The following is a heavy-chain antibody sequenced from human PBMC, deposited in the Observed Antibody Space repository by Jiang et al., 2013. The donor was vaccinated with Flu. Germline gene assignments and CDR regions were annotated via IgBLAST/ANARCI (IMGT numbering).Heavy chain of an antibody. V-gene: IGHV2-5*02. CDR3: VHNARRDQYDVLTDPFGY. D-gene: IGHD3-9*01. CDR2: IYWDDDR. J-gene: IGHJ4*01. Sequence: KPTQTLTLTCTFSGFSLSTVGLGVGWIRQPPGKALEWLAVIYWDDDRRYSPHLKSKLTITQGTSKNQVVLTVRSVDPADTGTYFCVHNARRDQYDVLTDPFGYWGPESWSPSPQ. CDR1: GFSLSTVGLG.